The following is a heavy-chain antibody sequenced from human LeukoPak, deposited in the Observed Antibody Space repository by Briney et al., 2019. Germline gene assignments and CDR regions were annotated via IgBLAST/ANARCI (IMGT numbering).Heavy chain of an antibody. CDR3: ATDPYSSSWYFDL. CDR1: GYTLTELS. D-gene: IGHD6-13*01. CDR2: FDPEDGET. J-gene: IGHJ2*01. Sequence: ASVKVTCKVSGYTLTELSMHWVRQAPGKGLEWMGGFDPEDGETIYAQKFQGRVTMTEDTSTDTAYMELSSLRSEDTAVYYCATDPYSSSWYFDLWGRGTLVTVSS. V-gene: IGHV1-24*01.